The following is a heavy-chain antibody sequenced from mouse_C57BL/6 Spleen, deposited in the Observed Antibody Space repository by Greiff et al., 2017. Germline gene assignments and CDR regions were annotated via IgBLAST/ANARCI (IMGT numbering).Heavy chain of an antibody. Sequence: EVPLQQSGPELVKPGASVRISCKASGYSFTGYYMNWVQPSPEKSLEWIGEINPSTGGPPYNQKFKAKATLTVDKSSSTAYMQLKSLTSEDSAVDDCARNHYSTHGARDYWGQGTLVTGSS. J-gene: IGHJ4*01. CDR1: GYSFTGYY. D-gene: IGHD2-5*01. V-gene: IGHV1-42*01. CDR2: INPSTGGP. CDR3: ARNHYSTHGARDY.